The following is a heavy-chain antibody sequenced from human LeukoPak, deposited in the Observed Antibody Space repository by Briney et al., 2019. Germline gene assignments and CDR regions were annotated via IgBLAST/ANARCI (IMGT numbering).Heavy chain of an antibody. V-gene: IGHV3-23*01. CDR2: ISGSGGST. CDR3: AKDLNQVVPAAMGYDAFDI. J-gene: IGHJ3*02. Sequence: PGGSLRLSCAASGFTFSSYAMSWVRQAPGKGLEWVSAISGSGGSTYYADSVKGRFTISRDNSKNTLYLQMNSLRAEDTAVYYCAKDLNQVVPAAMGYDAFDIWGQGTMVTVSS. D-gene: IGHD2-2*01. CDR1: GFTFSSYA.